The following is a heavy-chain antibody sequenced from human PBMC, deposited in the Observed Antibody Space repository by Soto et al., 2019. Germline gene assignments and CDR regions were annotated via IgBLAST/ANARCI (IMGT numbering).Heavy chain of an antibody. CDR1: GFTFSSYS. D-gene: IGHD3-10*01. J-gene: IGHJ6*02. V-gene: IGHV3-48*02. CDR3: ARDRLVRGVKTGMDV. CDR2: ISSSSSTI. Sequence: GGSLRLSCAASGFTFSSYSMNWVRQAPGKGLEWVSYISSSSSTIYYADSVKGRFTISRDNAKNSLYLQMNSLRDEDTAVYYCARDRLVRGVKTGMDVWGQGTTVTVSS.